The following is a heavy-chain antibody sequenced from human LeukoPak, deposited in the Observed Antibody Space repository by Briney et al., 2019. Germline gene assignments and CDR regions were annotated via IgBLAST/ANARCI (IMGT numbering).Heavy chain of an antibody. CDR2: IYSGGST. V-gene: IGHV3-53*01. J-gene: IGHJ4*02. D-gene: IGHD1-26*01. Sequence: PGGSLRLSCAASGFTVSSNYMSWVRQAPGKGLEWVSLIYSGGSTYYADSVKGRFTISRDNSKNTLDLQMNSLRAEDTAVYYCARSVGATMRKNLYFDYRGQGTLVTVSS. CDR1: GFTVSSNY. CDR3: ARSVGATMRKNLYFDY.